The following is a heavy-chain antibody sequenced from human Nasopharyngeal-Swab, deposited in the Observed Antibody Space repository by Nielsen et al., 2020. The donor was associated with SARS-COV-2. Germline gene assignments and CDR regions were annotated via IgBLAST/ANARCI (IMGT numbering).Heavy chain of an antibody. V-gene: IGHV3-23*01. Sequence: GESLKISCAASGFTFGNYAMSWVRQAPGTGLEWVSGITGRLGDTYYGDSVKGRFTISRDNSKNTVYLQMNSLRDKDTAIYYCARPRGGWAFDIWGQGTMVTVSS. CDR1: GFTFGNYA. CDR3: ARPRGGWAFDI. CDR2: ITGRLGDT. J-gene: IGHJ3*02. D-gene: IGHD3-16*01.